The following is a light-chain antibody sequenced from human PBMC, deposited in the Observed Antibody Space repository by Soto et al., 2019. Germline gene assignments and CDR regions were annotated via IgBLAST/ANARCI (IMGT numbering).Light chain of an antibody. Sequence: EIVMTQSPATLSVSPGERATLSCRASQSVSSNLAWYQQKPGQDPRLLIYGASTRATGIPARFSGSWSGTEFTLTISSLQSEDFAVYYCQQYNNWPPWTFGQGTKVELK. V-gene: IGKV3-15*01. J-gene: IGKJ1*01. CDR1: QSVSSN. CDR2: GAS. CDR3: QQYNNWPPWT.